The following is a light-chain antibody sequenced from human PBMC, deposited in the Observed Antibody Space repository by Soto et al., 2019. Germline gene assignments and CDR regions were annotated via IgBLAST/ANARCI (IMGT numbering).Light chain of an antibody. CDR1: QRINMH. CDR3: QQYHSSPFT. J-gene: IGKJ3*01. V-gene: IGKV1-5*01. CDR2: DAS. Sequence: DIQMTQSPSTLSGSAGDSVSLTCRASQRINMHLAWYQQKPGRAPKLLVYDASTLQSGVSSRFNAFGSGTEFTLTINRLQPDDFATYYCQQYHSSPFTFGPGTKVDV.